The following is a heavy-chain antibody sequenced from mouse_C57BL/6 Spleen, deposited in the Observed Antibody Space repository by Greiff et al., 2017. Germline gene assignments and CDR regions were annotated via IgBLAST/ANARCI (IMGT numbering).Heavy chain of an antibody. J-gene: IGHJ2*01. V-gene: IGHV10-3*01. CDR3: VREGKLSGIFDY. Sequence: EVQGVESGGGLVQPKGSLKLSCAASGFTFNTYAMHWVRQAPGKGLEWVARIRSKSSNYATYYADSVKDRFTISRDDSQSMLYLQMNNLKTEDTAMYYCVREGKLSGIFDYWGQGTTLTVSS. CDR2: IRSKSSNYAT. CDR1: GFTFNTYA. D-gene: IGHD4-1*01.